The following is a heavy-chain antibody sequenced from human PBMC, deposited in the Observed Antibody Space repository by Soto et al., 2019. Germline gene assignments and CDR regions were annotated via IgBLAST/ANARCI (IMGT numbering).Heavy chain of an antibody. Sequence: QVQVVESGGGLVKPGGSLRLSCAASGFTFNDYYMTWIRQAPGKGLEWVSYISRDGTYANYADSVKGRFTISRDNAENSLYLQMNSLRAEDTAVYYCAREQSGWYGEVMGYGMDVWGRGTTVTVSS. CDR3: AREQSGWYGEVMGYGMDV. CDR1: GFTFNDYY. V-gene: IGHV3-11*06. J-gene: IGHJ6*02. D-gene: IGHD6-19*01. CDR2: ISRDGTYA.